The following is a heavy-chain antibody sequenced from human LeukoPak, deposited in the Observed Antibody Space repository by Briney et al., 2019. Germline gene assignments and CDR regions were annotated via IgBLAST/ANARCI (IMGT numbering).Heavy chain of an antibody. CDR3: AKDRGYDSSYAFDT. J-gene: IGHJ3*02. Sequence: PGGSLRLSCAASGFTLSTYAMSWVRQAPGKGLEWVSTISVSGGSISYADSVRGRFTISRDNSKNTLYLQMDSLRAEDTAVYFCAKDRGYDSSYAFDTWGQGTTVTVSS. D-gene: IGHD3-22*01. V-gene: IGHV3-23*01. CDR1: GFTLSTYA. CDR2: ISVSGGSI.